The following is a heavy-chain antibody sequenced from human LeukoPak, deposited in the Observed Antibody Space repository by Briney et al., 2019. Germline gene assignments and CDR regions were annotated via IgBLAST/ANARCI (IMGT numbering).Heavy chain of an antibody. D-gene: IGHD6-19*01. CDR3: ARDVVAVPGSDNWFDP. J-gene: IGHJ5*02. V-gene: IGHV4-59*01. CDR2: TYSDGST. CDR1: GGSLSGFY. Sequence: SETLSLTCTVSGGSLSGFYWSWIRQSPRLGLGWIGLTYSDGSTMYNPSLTSRVTISVDTSKNQISLRLTSVTAADTAIYYCARDVVAVPGSDNWFDPWGQGTLVTVSS.